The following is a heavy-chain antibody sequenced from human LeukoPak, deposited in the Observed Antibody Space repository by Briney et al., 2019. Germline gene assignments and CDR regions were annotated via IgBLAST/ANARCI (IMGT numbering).Heavy chain of an antibody. V-gene: IGHV3-11*01. CDR3: ARVAGAYDYGDSEYLDY. D-gene: IGHD4-17*01. CDR1: GFSFSEYY. Sequence: GGSLRLSCAASGFSFSEYYMTWIRQAPGKGLEWLSYISSRGETIYYADSVKGRFTISRDNAKNSLFLQMNSLRAEDTAVYYCARVAGAYDYGDSEYLDYWGQGTLVTVSS. CDR2: ISSRGETI. J-gene: IGHJ4*02.